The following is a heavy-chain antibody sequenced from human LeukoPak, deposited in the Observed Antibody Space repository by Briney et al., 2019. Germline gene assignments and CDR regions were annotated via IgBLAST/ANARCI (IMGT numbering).Heavy chain of an antibody. D-gene: IGHD1-26*01. CDR3: ARGGPKYSGSYCGPYRCGAFDI. CDR1: GFTFSSYG. V-gene: IGHV3-33*01. J-gene: IGHJ3*02. CDR2: IWYDGSNK. Sequence: HPGRSLRLSCAASGFTFSSYGMHWVRQAPGKGLEWVAVIWYDGSNKYYADSVKGRFTISRDNSKNTLYLQMNSLRAEDTAVYYCARGGPKYSGSYCGPYRCGAFDIWGQGTMVTVSS.